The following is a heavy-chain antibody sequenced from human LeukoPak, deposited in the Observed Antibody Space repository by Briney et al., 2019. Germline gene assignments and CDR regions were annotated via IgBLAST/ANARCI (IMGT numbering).Heavy chain of an antibody. CDR2: ISSSGSTI. V-gene: IGHV3-48*04. Sequence: GGSLRLSCATSGFTFSSYWMNWVRQAPGKGLEWVSYISSSGSTIYYADSVKGRFTISRDNAKNSLYLQMNSLRAEDTAVYYCAELGITMIGGVWGKGTTVTISS. CDR1: GFTFSSYW. CDR3: AELGITMIGGV. J-gene: IGHJ6*04. D-gene: IGHD3-10*02.